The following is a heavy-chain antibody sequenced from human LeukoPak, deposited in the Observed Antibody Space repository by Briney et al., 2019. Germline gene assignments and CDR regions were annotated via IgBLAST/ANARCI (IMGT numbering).Heavy chain of an antibody. D-gene: IGHD3-16*02. CDR3: ARAHHRRVYDYVWGSYPY. CDR2: ISSSSSTI. Sequence: GGSLRLSCAASGLIFSSYSMNWVRQAPGKGLEWVSYISSSSSTIYYADSVKGRFTISRDNAKNSLYLQMNSLRAEDTAVYYCARAHHRRVYDYVWGSYPYWGQGTLVTVSS. J-gene: IGHJ4*02. V-gene: IGHV3-48*01. CDR1: GLIFSSYS.